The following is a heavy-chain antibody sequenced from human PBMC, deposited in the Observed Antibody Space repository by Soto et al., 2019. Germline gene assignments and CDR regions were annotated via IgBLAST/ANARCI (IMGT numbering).Heavy chain of an antibody. J-gene: IGHJ4*02. CDR3: ARGERYYYDSSGYFGFDY. CDR1: GYTFTNYA. CDR2: INAGNGNT. Sequence: ASVKVSCKASGYTFTNYAMHWVRQAPGQRLEWMGWINAGNGNTKYSQKFQGRVTITRDTSASTAYMELSSLRSEDTAVYYCARGERYYYDSSGYFGFDYWGQGTQVTVSS. V-gene: IGHV1-3*01. D-gene: IGHD3-22*01.